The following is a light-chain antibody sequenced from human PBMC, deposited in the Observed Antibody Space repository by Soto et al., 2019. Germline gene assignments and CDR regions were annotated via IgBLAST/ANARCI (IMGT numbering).Light chain of an antibody. CDR2: DVS. J-gene: IGLJ1*01. CDR1: SSDVGSYNY. Sequence: QSALTQPRSVSGSPGQSVTISCTGTSSDVGSYNYVSWYQQPPGKASKLMIYDVSKRPSGVPDRFSGSKSDNTASLTISGLQAEDEADYYCCSYAGSYTYVFGTGTKLTVL. V-gene: IGLV2-11*01. CDR3: CSYAGSYTYV.